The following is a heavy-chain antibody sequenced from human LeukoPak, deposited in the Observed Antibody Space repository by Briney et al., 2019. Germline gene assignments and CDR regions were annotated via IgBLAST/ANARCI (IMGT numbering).Heavy chain of an antibody. Sequence: ASVKVSCKTSGYTFTDHYIHWVRQAPGQGLEWMGWINPNSGGTDYAQKFQGRVTMTRDTSISAAFMEMSGLTADDTAVYYCARDLMLTHWGQGTLVIVSS. CDR2: INPNSGGT. CDR3: ARDLMLTH. J-gene: IGHJ4*02. D-gene: IGHD2-8*01. CDR1: GYTFTDHY. V-gene: IGHV1-2*02.